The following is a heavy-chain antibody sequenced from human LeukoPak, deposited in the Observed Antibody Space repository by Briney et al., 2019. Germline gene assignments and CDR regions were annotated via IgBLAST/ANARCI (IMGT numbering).Heavy chain of an antibody. CDR2: INPNSGGT. CDR3: AREVVVAATGFDY. J-gene: IGHJ4*02. Sequence: ASVKVSCKASGYTLTGYYMHWVRQAPGQGLEWMGWINPNSGGTNYAQKFQGRVTMTRDTSISTAYMELSRLRPDDTAVYYCAREVVVAATGFDYWGQGTLVTVSS. CDR1: GYTLTGYY. V-gene: IGHV1-2*02. D-gene: IGHD2-15*01.